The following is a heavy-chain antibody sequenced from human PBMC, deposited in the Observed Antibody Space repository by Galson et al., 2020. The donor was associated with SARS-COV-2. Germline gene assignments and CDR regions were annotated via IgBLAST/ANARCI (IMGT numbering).Heavy chain of an antibody. CDR3: AKTWEVVVVTAIFDY. CDR2: ISGSGGST. V-gene: IGHV3-23*01. D-gene: IGHD2-21*02. J-gene: IGHJ4*02. CDR1: GFTFSSYA. Sequence: ESLKISCAASGFTFSSYAMSWVRQAPGKGLEWVSAISGSGGSTYYADSVKGRFTISRDNSKNTLYLQMNSLRAEDTAVYYCAKTWEVVVVTAIFDYWGQGTLVTVSS.